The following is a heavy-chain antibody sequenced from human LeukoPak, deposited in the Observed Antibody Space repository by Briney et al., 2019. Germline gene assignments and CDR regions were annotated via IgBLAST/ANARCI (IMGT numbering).Heavy chain of an antibody. Sequence: GGSLRLSCAVSGFTFSDYYMSWVRQAPGKGLEWVSYISSVGSIIYYADSVKGRFTISRDNAKNSLSLQMNSLRAEDTAVYYCARERGYSYGMNWFDPWGQGTLVTVSS. CDR1: GFTFSDYY. J-gene: IGHJ5*02. D-gene: IGHD5-18*01. CDR2: ISSVGSII. V-gene: IGHV3-11*04. CDR3: ARERGYSYGMNWFDP.